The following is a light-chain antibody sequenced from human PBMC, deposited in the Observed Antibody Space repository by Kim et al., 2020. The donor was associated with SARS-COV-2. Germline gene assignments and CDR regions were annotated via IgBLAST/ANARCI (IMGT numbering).Light chain of an antibody. V-gene: IGKV3-15*01. CDR3: QQYNNWPRT. CDR2: GAA. J-gene: IGKJ1*01. Sequence: EIVMTQSPATLSVSPGKRATLSCRASQSVSSNLAWYQQKLGQAPRLLIYGAAARATGIPARFSGSGSGTEFTLTISSLQSEDFAVYYCQQYNNWPRTFGQGTKVDIK. CDR1: QSVSSN.